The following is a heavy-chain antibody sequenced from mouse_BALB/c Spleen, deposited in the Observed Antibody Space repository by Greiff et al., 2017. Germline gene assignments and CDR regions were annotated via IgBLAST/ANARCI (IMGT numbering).Heavy chain of an antibody. CDR2: INPYNGDT. J-gene: IGHJ2*01. D-gene: IGHD2-3*01. V-gene: IGHV1-20*02. Sequence: VQLKESGPELVKPGASVKISCKASGYSFTGYFMNWVMQSHGKSLEWIGRINPYNGDTFYNQKFKGKATLTVDKSSSTAHMELRSLASEDSAVYYCARDGDGYYDYWGQGTTLTVSS. CDR1: GYSFTGYF. CDR3: ARDGDGYYDY.